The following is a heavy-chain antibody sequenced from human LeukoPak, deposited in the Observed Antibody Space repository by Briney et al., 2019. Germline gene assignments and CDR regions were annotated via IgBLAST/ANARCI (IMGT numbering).Heavy chain of an antibody. D-gene: IGHD4-11*01. CDR1: GFPVSSYY. CDR3: SRTYDYNTPHFDY. V-gene: IGHV3-66*01. CDR2: IYSGGST. Sequence: GGSLRLSCASSGFPVSSYYMSWVRQAPGEGLEWVYVIYSGGSTYYADSVEGRFTISRDNDKNTLYLQMKNHRAKDNAAYYYSRTYDYNTPHFDYWGQGTLVTVSS. J-gene: IGHJ4*02.